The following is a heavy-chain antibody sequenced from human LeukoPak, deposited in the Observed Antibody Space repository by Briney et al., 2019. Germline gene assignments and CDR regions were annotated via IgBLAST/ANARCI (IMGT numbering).Heavy chain of an antibody. Sequence: ASVKVSCKASGGTFSSYAISWVRQAPGQGLEWMGWISAYNGNTNYAQKLQGRVTMTTDTSTSTAYMELRSLRSDDTAVYYCARIYYDSSGYYNLDYWGQGTLVTVSS. J-gene: IGHJ4*02. D-gene: IGHD3-22*01. CDR2: ISAYNGNT. V-gene: IGHV1-18*01. CDR1: GGTFSSYA. CDR3: ARIYYDSSGYYNLDY.